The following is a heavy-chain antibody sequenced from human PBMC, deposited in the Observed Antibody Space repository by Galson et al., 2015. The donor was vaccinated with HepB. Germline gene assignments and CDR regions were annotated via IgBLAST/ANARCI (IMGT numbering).Heavy chain of an antibody. CDR3: AKVESPPGGMDV. CDR1: GFTFSSHD. CDR2: IGTAGDT. V-gene: IGHV3-13*01. Sequence: SLRLSCAASGFTFSSHDMHWVRQATGKGLEWVSAIGTAGDTYYPGSVKGRFTISRENAKNSLYLQMNSLRAGDTAVYYCAKVESPPGGMDVWGQGTTVTVSS. J-gene: IGHJ6*02. D-gene: IGHD5-24*01.